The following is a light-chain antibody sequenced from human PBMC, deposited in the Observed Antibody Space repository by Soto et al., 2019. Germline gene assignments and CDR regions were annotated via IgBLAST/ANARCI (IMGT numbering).Light chain of an antibody. CDR1: QSLLHSYGRTY. CDR2: EVS. J-gene: IGKJ2*01. V-gene: IGKV2D-29*01. Sequence: VMTQTPLSLSATPGQPASISCKSSQSLLHSYGRTYVYWYLQKPRQPPQLLIYEVSNLFSGVPERFSGSGSGTDFSLKISRVEAEDVGVYYCLQTIQIPHTFGQGTNLDIK. CDR3: LQTIQIPHT.